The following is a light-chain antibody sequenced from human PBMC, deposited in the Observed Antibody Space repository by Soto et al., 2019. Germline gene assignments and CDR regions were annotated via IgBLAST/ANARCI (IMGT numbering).Light chain of an antibody. J-gene: IGKJ4*01. Sequence: EMVVTQSPATLSVSPGERATLSCRASQDVSSNLAWYQQKPGQAPSLLIYGASTRAPGTPARFSGSGSGTEFTLTISSLQSEDYAVYFCQQYIRWPLTFGGGTKVDIK. CDR2: GAS. CDR1: QDVSSN. V-gene: IGKV3-15*01. CDR3: QQYIRWPLT.